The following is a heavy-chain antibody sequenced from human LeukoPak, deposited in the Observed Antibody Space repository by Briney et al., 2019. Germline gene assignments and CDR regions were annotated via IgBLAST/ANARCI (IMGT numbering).Heavy chain of an antibody. CDR1: GFTFSSYA. Sequence: PGGSLRLSCAASGFTFSSYAMAWVRQAPGKGLEWISVIIGSGATTYYAGSVKGRFTISRDNAKNSLYLQMNSLRAEDTAVYYCARGSPLYGSGTYGLDAFDIGGQGTMVTVSS. V-gene: IGHV3-23*01. CDR2: IIGSGATT. CDR3: ARGSPLYGSGTYGLDAFDI. J-gene: IGHJ3*02. D-gene: IGHD3-10*01.